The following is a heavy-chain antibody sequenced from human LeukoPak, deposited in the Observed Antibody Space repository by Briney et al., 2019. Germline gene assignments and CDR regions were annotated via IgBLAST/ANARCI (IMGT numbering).Heavy chain of an antibody. CDR1: GYTFTGYY. V-gene: IGHV1-2*06. J-gene: IGHJ6*03. CDR2: INPNSGGT. Sequence: GESLKISCKGSGYTFTGYYMHWVRQAPGQGLEWMGRINPNSGGTNYAQKFQGRVTMTRDTSISTAYMELSRLRSDDTAVYYCARDPLQDYYYYMDVWGKGTTVTVSS. D-gene: IGHD1-1*01. CDR3: ARDPLQDYYYYMDV.